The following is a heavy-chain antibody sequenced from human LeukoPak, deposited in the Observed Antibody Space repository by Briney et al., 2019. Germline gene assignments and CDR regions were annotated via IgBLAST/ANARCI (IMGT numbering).Heavy chain of an antibody. CDR1: GGSISSGSYY. Sequence: SQTLSLTCTVSGGSISSGSYYWSWIRQPAGKGLEWIERIYNSGSTNYNPSLKSRVTISVDTSKNQFSLKLSSVTAADTAVYYYARGGYYDSSGYYYLDAFDIWGQGTMVTVSS. CDR3: ARGGYYDSSGYYYLDAFDI. CDR2: IYNSGST. D-gene: IGHD3-22*01. V-gene: IGHV4-61*02. J-gene: IGHJ3*02.